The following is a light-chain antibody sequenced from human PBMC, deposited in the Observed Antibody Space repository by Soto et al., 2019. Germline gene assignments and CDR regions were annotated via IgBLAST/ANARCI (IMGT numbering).Light chain of an antibody. V-gene: IGLV2-14*01. CDR3: SSYTRSDTGV. J-gene: IGLJ2*01. CDR1: SSDVGGYNY. Sequence: QSALTQPASVSGSPGQSITISCTGTSSDVGGYNYVSWYQQHPGKAPKLIIYDVSNRPSGVSNRFSGSKSGNTASLTISGLRAEDEADYYCSSYTRSDTGVFGGGTKLTVL. CDR2: DVS.